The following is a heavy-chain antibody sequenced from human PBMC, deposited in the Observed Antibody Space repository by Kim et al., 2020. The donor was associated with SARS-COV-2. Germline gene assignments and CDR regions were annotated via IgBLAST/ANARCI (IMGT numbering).Heavy chain of an antibody. CDR1: GYTFTSYG. Sequence: ASVKVSCKASGYTFTSYGISWVRQAPGQGLEWMGWISAYNGNTNYAQKLQGRVTMTTDTSTSTAYMELRSLRSDDTAVYYCARSPRLNRNYGSGSYYQGGVNPPLYWGQGTLVTVSS. V-gene: IGHV1-18*01. CDR2: ISAYNGNT. CDR3: ARSPRLNRNYGSGSYYQGGVNPPLY. D-gene: IGHD3-10*01. J-gene: IGHJ4*02.